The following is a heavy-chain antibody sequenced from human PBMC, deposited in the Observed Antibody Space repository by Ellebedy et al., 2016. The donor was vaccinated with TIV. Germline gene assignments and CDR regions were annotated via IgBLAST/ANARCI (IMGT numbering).Heavy chain of an antibody. J-gene: IGHJ2*01. V-gene: IGHV1-69*04. CDR3: ARAHLEVAVPHPNWYFDL. D-gene: IGHD6-19*01. CDR1: GGTFSSYA. CDR2: IIPILGIA. Sequence: SVKVSCXASGGTFSSYAISWVRQAPGQGLEWMGRIIPILGIANYAQKFQGRVTITADKSTSTAYMELSSLRSEDTAVYYCARAHLEVAVPHPNWYFDLWGRGTLVTVSS.